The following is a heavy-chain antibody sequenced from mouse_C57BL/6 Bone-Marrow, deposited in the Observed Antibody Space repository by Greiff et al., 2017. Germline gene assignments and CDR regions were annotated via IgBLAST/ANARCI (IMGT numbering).Heavy chain of an antibody. Sequence: EVQLVESGGGLVKPGGSLKLSCAASGFTFSSYAMSWVRQTPEKRLEWVATISDGGSYTYYPDNVKGRFTISRDNAKNNLYLQMSHLKSEDTAMYYCARDPYYYGSRADYWGQGTTLTVSS. D-gene: IGHD1-1*01. CDR1: GFTFSSYA. J-gene: IGHJ2*01. CDR2: ISDGGSYT. CDR3: ARDPYYYGSRADY. V-gene: IGHV5-4*01.